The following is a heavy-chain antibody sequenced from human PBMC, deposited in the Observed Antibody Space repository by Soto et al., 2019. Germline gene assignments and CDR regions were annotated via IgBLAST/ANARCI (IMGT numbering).Heavy chain of an antibody. CDR1: GYTFTSYS. D-gene: IGHD3-3*01. CDR3: ARAGSWSGYYPRXYYYGMDV. Sequence: ASVKVSCKASGYTFTSYSLHWVREAPGQSLEWMGWINAGNGKTKYSQKVQGGGTLTRDTSASTAYMELSSLRSEATAVYYCARAGSWSGYYPRXYYYGMDVWGQGTTVSVSS. J-gene: IGHJ6*02. CDR2: INAGNGKT. V-gene: IGHV1-3*01.